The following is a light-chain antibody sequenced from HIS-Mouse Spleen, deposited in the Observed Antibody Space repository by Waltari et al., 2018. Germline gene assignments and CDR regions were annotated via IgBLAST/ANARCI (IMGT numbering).Light chain of an antibody. V-gene: IGLV2-11*01. CDR1: SSDVGGYHY. CDR2: DVS. CDR3: CSYAGSYTGV. Sequence: QSALTQPRSVSGSPGQSVTLYCTGTSSDVGGYHYLAWYQQHPGKAPKLMIYDVSKRPSGVPDRFSGSKSGNTASLTISGLQAEDEADYYCCSYAGSYTGVFGTGTKVTVL. J-gene: IGLJ1*01.